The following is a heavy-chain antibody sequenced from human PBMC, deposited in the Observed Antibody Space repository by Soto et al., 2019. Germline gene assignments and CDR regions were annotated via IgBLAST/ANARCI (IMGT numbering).Heavy chain of an antibody. CDR2: IYWDDDK. CDR1: GFSVITSGVG. D-gene: IGHD1-1*01. Sequence: GSGPTLVNPTQSLTLTCTFSGFSVITSGVGVGWIRQPPNKALEWLALIYWDDDKLYSPSLKNRLTITKDTSKNQVVLTMTNMDSVDTATYYCARRTTGTDFDYWGQGTLVTVSS. V-gene: IGHV2-5*02. J-gene: IGHJ4*02. CDR3: ARRTTGTDFDY.